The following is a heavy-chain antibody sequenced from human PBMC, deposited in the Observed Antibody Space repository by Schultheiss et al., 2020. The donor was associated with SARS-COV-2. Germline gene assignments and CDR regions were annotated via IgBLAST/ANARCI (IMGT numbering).Heavy chain of an antibody. CDR1: GGSISSGGYS. Sequence: SETLSLTCAVSGGSISSGGYSWSWIRQPPGKGLEWIGYIYHSGSTNYNPSLKSRVTMSVDTSKNQFSLKLSSVTAADTAVYYCARENGPITIFGVVPEALFDYWGQGTLVTVSS. J-gene: IGHJ4*02. D-gene: IGHD3-3*01. V-gene: IGHV4-30-2*01. CDR2: IYHSGST. CDR3: ARENGPITIFGVVPEALFDY.